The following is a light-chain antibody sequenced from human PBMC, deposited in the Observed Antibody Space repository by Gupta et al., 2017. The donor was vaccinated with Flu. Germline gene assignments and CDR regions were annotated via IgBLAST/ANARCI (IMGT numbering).Light chain of an antibody. CDR1: SSDVGALNY. V-gene: IGLV2-14*01. CDR3: SSYTTSSHVL. CDR2: EVS. J-gene: IGLJ2*01. Sequence: QSALTQPASVSGSPGQSITISCTGTSSDVGALNYVSRYQQHPGKAPKLMIYEVSNRPSGVSNRFSGSKSGNTASLTISGLQAEDESDYYCSSYTTSSHVLFGGGTKLTVL.